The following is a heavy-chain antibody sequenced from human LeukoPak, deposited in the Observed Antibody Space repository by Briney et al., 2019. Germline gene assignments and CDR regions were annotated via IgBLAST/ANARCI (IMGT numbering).Heavy chain of an antibody. D-gene: IGHD6-6*01. V-gene: IGHV1-69*13. Sequence: GASVKVSCKASGGTFSSYAISWVRQAPGQGLEWMGGIIPIFGTANYAQKLQGRVTITADESTSTAYMELSSLRSEDTAVYYCARSEQLVAYYFDYWGQGTLVTVSS. CDR3: ARSEQLVAYYFDY. CDR2: IIPIFGTA. CDR1: GGTFSSYA. J-gene: IGHJ4*02.